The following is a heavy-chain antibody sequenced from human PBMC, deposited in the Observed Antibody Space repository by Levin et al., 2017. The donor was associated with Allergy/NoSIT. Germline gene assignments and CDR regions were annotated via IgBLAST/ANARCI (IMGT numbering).Heavy chain of an antibody. CDR3: ATVPVPAAPVGYYYGMDV. CDR1: GFTFSDYY. D-gene: IGHD2-2*01. Sequence: LSLTCAASGFTFSDYYMSWIRQAPGKGLEWVSYISSSASAIYYAGSVKGRFTVSRDNAKNSLYLQMNSLRAEDTAVYYCATVPVPAAPVGYYYGMDVWGQGTTVTVFS. V-gene: IGHV3-11*01. J-gene: IGHJ6*02. CDR2: ISSSASAI.